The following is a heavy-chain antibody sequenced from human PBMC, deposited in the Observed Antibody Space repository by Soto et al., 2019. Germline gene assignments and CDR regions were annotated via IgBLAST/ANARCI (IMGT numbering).Heavy chain of an antibody. V-gene: IGHV3-33*01. Sequence: QVQLVESGGGVVQPGRSLRLSCAASGFTLSSYGMHWVRQAPGKGLEWVAVIWYDGSNKYYADSVKGRFTISRDKSKKTLSLQMNSLRVEDTAVYDFARDPSIAAAGGPLKWELNPLYDMDVWGQGTTVTVSS. CDR1: GFTLSSYG. J-gene: IGHJ6*02. D-gene: IGHD6-13*01. CDR3: ARDPSIAAAGGPLKWELNPLYDMDV. CDR2: IWYDGSNK.